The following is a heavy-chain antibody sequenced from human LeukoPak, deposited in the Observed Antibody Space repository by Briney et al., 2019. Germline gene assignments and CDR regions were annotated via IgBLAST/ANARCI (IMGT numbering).Heavy chain of an antibody. Sequence: ASVKVSCKASGYTFPDYYMHWVRQATGHGLEWMGWIRPNSGDTDYAQKFQGRVTMTRDTSISTAYMELSRLSSDDTAVYYCARDPSLTMARGVMRYYFDCWGQRTLVTVSS. CDR2: IRPNSGDT. J-gene: IGHJ4*02. CDR3: ARDPSLTMARGVMRYYFDC. V-gene: IGHV1-2*02. D-gene: IGHD3-10*01. CDR1: GYTFPDYY.